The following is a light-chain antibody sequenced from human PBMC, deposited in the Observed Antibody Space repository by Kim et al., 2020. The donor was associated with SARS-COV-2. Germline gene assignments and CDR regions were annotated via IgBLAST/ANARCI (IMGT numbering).Light chain of an antibody. J-gene: IGLJ2*01. CDR2: YDH. Sequence: SYELTQPPSVSVAPGQTARITCGGNNIGTKNVHWYRQKAGQAPVLVIYYDHDRPSGIPARFSGSNSGHTATLTISRVEAEDEADYYCQVWDSNSDLVVFGGGTQLTVL. CDR3: QVWDSNSDLVV. V-gene: IGLV3-21*04. CDR1: NIGTKN.